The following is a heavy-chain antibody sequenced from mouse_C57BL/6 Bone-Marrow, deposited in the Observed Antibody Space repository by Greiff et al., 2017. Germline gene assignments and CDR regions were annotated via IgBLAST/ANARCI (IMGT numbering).Heavy chain of an antibody. CDR2: INPNNGGT. D-gene: IGHD2-1*01. V-gene: IGHV1-18*01. CDR1: GYTFTDYN. J-gene: IGHJ2*01. CDR3: ARSGGNYRGNSGYFDY. Sequence: EVQLQQSGPELVKPGASVKIPCKASGYTFTDYNMDWVKQSHGKSLEWIGDINPNNGGTIYNQKFKGKATLTVDKSSSKAYMELRSLTSEDTAVYYCARSGGNYRGNSGYFDYWGQGTTLTVSS.